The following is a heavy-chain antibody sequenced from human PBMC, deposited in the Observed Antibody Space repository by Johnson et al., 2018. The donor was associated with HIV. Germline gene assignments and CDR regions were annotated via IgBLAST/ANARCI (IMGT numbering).Heavy chain of an antibody. CDR1: GFTVSSNY. J-gene: IGHJ3*01. CDR3: ARDAYGSGSYFPTSTDAFDL. D-gene: IGHD3-10*01. CDR2: ISYDGSNK. Sequence: QVQLVESGGGVVQPGRSLRLSCAASGFTVSSNYMSWVRQAPGKGLEWVAVISYDGSNKYYADSVEGRFTISRDNAKNSLDLQMNSLRNDDTALYYCARDAYGSGSYFPTSTDAFDLWGQGTMVIVSS. V-gene: IGHV3-30*03.